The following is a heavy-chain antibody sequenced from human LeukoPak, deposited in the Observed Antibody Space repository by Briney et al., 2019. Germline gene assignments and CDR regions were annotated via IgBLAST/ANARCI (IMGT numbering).Heavy chain of an antibody. V-gene: IGHV4-39*01. CDR3: ARPDYYYYYMDV. CDR2: IYYSGNT. J-gene: IGHJ6*03. CDR1: GVSISSSNSY. Sequence: SETLSLTCTVSGVSISSSNSYWGWIHQPPGKGLEWIGSIYYSGNTYYNPSLKSRVTISVDTSKNQFSLKLSSVTAADTAVYYCARPDYYYYYMDVWGKGTTVTISS.